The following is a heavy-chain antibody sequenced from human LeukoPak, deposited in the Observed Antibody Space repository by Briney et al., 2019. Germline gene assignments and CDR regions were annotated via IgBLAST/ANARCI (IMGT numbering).Heavy chain of an antibody. CDR3: ARVRSSGWYRGFDY. D-gene: IGHD6-19*01. J-gene: IGHJ4*02. CDR2: IYHSGST. Sequence: SETLSLTCAVSGGSISSSNWWSWVRQPPGKGLEWIGEIYHSGSTNYNPSLKSRVTISVDKSKNQFSLKLSSVTAADTAVYYCARVRSSGWYRGFDYWGQGTLVTVSS. CDR1: GGSISSSNW. V-gene: IGHV4-4*02.